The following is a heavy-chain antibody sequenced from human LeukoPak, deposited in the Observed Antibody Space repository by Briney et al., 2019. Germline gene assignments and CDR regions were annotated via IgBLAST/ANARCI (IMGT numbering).Heavy chain of an antibody. Sequence: GGSLRLSCAASGFTSSSYWMSWVRQAPGKGLEWVANIKQDGSEKYYVDSVKGRFTISRDNAKNSLYLQMNSLRAEDRAVYYCARSLGWAIFDYWGQGTLVSVSS. V-gene: IGHV3-7*03. J-gene: IGHJ4*02. CDR1: GFTSSSYW. D-gene: IGHD6-19*01. CDR2: IKQDGSEK. CDR3: ARSLGWAIFDY.